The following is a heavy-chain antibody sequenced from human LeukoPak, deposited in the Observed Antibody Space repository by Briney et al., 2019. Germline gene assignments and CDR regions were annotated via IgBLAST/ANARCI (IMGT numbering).Heavy chain of an antibody. Sequence: SETLSLTCTVSGGSINSDSYYWTWIRQPAGKGLEWIGRIYTTGSPNYNPSLKSRVTISIDTSKTQFSLKLSSVSAADTAIYYCARDRGITTARGVPSWFDPWGQGTLVTVSS. CDR2: IYTTGSP. CDR3: ARDRGITTARGVPSWFDP. V-gene: IGHV4-61*02. CDR1: GGSINSDSYY. J-gene: IGHJ5*02. D-gene: IGHD3-10*01.